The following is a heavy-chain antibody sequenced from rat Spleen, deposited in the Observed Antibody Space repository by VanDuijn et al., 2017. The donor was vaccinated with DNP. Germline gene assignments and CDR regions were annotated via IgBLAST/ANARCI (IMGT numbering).Heavy chain of an antibody. V-gene: IGHV5S13*01. D-gene: IGHD4-2*01. CDR3: ARWSMAFAY. CDR2: ISTNGDNS. J-gene: IGHJ3*01. Sequence: EVQLVESGGGLVQPGRSLKLSCAASGFIFSKYGMAWVRQTPTQGLEWVASISTNGDNSYYRDSVKGRFTISRDNAKNTQYLQMDSLRSEDTATYYCARWSMAFAYWGQGTLVTVSS. CDR1: GFIFSKYG.